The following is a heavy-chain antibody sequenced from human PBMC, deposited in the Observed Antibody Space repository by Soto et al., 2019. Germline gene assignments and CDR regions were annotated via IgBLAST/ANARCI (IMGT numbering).Heavy chain of an antibody. Sequence: SLTHSLTCVISGDRDPRQAAGCNWIRQSTSRGLEWLGRTYYVSRWYFDYAVSVKGRITINPDTSKNQFSLQVSSVTPEDTAVYYCARDRSRSTGAWYQPPYFDSWGQGALVTVSS. CDR1: GDRDPRQAAG. CDR2: TYYVSRWYF. D-gene: IGHD6-19*01. CDR3: ARDRSRSTGAWYQPPYFDS. J-gene: IGHJ4*02. V-gene: IGHV6-1*01.